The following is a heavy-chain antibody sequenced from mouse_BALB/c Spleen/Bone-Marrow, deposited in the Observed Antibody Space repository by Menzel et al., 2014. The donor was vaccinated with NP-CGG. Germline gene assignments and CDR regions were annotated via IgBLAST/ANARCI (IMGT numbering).Heavy chain of an antibody. V-gene: IGHV1-14*01. Sequence: EVQVVESGPELVKPGASVKMSCKASGYTFXSYIMHWVKQKPGQGLEWIGYINPYNDGTKYNEKFKGKATLTSDKSSSTAYMELSSLTSEDSAVYYCARRWLPYAMDYWGQGTSVTVSS. CDR1: GYTFXSYI. CDR2: INPYNDGT. J-gene: IGHJ4*01. D-gene: IGHD2-3*01. CDR3: ARRWLPYAMDY.